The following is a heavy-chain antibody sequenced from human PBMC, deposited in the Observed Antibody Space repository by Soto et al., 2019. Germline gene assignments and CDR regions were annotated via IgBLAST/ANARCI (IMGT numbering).Heavy chain of an antibody. V-gene: IGHV2-5*02. CDR3: AHGSGWLFDY. CDR2: LYWADDN. Sequence: QITLKESGPTLVKPTQTLTLTCTFSGFSLSTSEVGVGWIRQPPGKALEWLALLYWADDNRYSPSLGGRLTLTKDTSKNQVVLTMTNMDPVDTATYYCAHGSGWLFDYWGQGTLVTVSS. D-gene: IGHD6-19*01. J-gene: IGHJ4*02. CDR1: GFSLSTSEVG.